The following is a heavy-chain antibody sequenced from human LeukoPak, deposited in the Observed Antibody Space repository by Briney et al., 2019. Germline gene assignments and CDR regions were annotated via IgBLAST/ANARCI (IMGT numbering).Heavy chain of an antibody. D-gene: IGHD3-22*01. CDR3: AREWAGYDSNYFDY. V-gene: IGHV3-53*05. J-gene: IGHJ4*02. Sequence: QXXGXGXXWXSVIYSGGSTYYADSVKGRFTISRDNSKNTLYLQMNSLRAEDTAVYYCAREWAGYDSNYFDYWGQGTLVTVSS. CDR2: IYSGGST.